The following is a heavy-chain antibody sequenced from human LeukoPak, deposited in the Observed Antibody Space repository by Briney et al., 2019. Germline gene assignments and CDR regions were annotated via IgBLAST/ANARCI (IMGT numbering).Heavy chain of an antibody. V-gene: IGHV3-7*03. J-gene: IGHJ2*01. CDR3: AKLRSFWYFDL. Sequence: GGSLRLSCAASGFTFSSYWMSWVRQAPGKGLEWVANIKQDGSEKYYVDSVKGRFTISRDNAKNSLYLQMNSLRAEDTAVYYCAKLRSFWYFDLWGRGTLVTVSS. D-gene: IGHD4-17*01. CDR1: GFTFSSYW. CDR2: IKQDGSEK.